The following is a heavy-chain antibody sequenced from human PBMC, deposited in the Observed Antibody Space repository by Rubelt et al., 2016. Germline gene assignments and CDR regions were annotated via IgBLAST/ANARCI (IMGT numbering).Heavy chain of an antibody. D-gene: IGHD3-3*02. J-gene: IGHJ4*02. CDR3: CSMFDS. CDR2: LYHSGST. CDR1: GVSLTRSNW. V-gene: IGHV4-4*02. Sequence: QMQLQESGPGLVKPSGTLSLTCTVSGVSLTRSNWWTWVRQPPGKGLEWMGELYHSGSTNYTPSLKNRVIISVNKSKNQFSRTLNSCTAADTAVYYCCSMFDSWGQGTLVTISS.